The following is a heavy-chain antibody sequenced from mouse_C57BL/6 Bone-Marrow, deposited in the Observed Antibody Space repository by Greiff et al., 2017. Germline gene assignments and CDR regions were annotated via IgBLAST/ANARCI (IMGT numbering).Heavy chain of an antibody. Sequence: VQLKESGPVLVKPGASVKMSCTASGYTFTDYYMNWVKQSHGKSLEWIGVINPYNGGTSYNQKFKGKATLTVDKSSSTAYMELNSLTSEDSAVYYCARDDGFAYWGQGTLVTVSA. V-gene: IGHV1-19*01. J-gene: IGHJ3*01. CDR2: INPYNGGT. CDR3: ARDDGFAY. CDR1: GYTFTDYY.